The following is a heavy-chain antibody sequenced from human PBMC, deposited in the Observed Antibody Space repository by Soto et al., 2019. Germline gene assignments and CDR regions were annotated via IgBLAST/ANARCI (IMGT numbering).Heavy chain of an antibody. V-gene: IGHV1-18*01. CDR2: ISVYNGNT. J-gene: IGHJ6*02. Sequence: ASVKVSCKPSGYTFTSYGISWVRQAPGQGREWMGWISVYNGNTNYAQKLQGRFTISRDNSKNTLYLQMNSLRAEDTAVYYCARDADYDFWSGYHSAGMDVWAKGPRSPSP. CDR1: GYTFTSYG. CDR3: ARDADYDFWSGYHSAGMDV. D-gene: IGHD3-3*01.